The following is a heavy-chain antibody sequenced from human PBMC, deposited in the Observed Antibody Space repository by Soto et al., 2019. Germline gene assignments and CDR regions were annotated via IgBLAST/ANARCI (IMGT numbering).Heavy chain of an antibody. J-gene: IGHJ3*02. Sequence: GGSLRLSCAASGFTFDDYAMHWVRQAPGKGLEWVSGISWNSGSIGYADSVKGRFTISRDNAKNSLYLQMNSLRAEDTALYYCAKGALEAAMPERDAFDIWGQGTMVTVSS. V-gene: IGHV3-9*01. D-gene: IGHD2-2*01. CDR3: AKGALEAAMPERDAFDI. CDR2: ISWNSGSI. CDR1: GFTFDDYA.